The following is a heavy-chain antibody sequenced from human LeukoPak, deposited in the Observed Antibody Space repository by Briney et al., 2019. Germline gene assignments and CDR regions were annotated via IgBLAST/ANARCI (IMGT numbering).Heavy chain of an antibody. CDR2: IYYIGST. CDR3: ARHMVSFSSSFDY. Sequence: SQTLSLTCTVSSGSISSGAYYWSWIRQHPGMGLEWIGYIYYIGSTYYNPSLKSRVTISIDTSKNLFSLKLNSVTAADTAVYFCARHMVSFSSSFDYWGQGTLVTVSS. J-gene: IGHJ4*02. V-gene: IGHV4-30-4*08. D-gene: IGHD6-6*01. CDR1: SGSISSGAYY.